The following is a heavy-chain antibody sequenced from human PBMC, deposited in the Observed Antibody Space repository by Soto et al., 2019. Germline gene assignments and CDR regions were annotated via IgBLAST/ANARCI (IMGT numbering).Heavy chain of an antibody. CDR1: GFTFTSYA. J-gene: IGHJ6*02. Sequence: GASVKVSCKASGFTFTSYAVQWVRQARGQRLEWIGWIVAGSGNTNYAQKFQERVTITRDMSTSTAYMELSSLRSEDTAVYYCAAEAAGNYYYYYGMDVWGQGTTVTVSS. D-gene: IGHD6-13*01. CDR2: IVAGSGNT. V-gene: IGHV1-58*01. CDR3: AAEAAGNYYYYYGMDV.